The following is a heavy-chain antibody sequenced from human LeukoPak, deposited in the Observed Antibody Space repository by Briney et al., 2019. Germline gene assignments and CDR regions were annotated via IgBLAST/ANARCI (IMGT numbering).Heavy chain of an antibody. CDR2: IYSGGRI. CDR3: ASGYSYGKVDY. D-gene: IGHD5-18*01. CDR1: GFTVSSNY. V-gene: IGHV3-66*01. Sequence: PGGSLRLSCAASGFTVSSNYMSWVRQAPEKGLEWVSLIYSGGRIFYADSVKGRFIISTDNSKNTLYLQMNSLRAEDTAVYYCASGYSYGKVDYWGQGTLVTVSS. J-gene: IGHJ4*02.